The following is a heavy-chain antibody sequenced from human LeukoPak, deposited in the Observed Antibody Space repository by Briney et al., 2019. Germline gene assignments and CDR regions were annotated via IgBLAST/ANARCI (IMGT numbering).Heavy chain of an antibody. CDR1: GFTFSSYA. CDR3: AKRGDNWGPSYYYYMDV. J-gene: IGHJ6*03. D-gene: IGHD7-27*01. V-gene: IGHV3-23*01. Sequence: PGGSLRLSCAASGFTFSSYAMSWVRQAPGKGLEWVSAISGSGGSTYYADSVKGRFTISRDNSKNTLYLQMNSLRAEGTAVYYCAKRGDNWGPSYYYYMDVWGKGTTVTVSS. CDR2: ISGSGGST.